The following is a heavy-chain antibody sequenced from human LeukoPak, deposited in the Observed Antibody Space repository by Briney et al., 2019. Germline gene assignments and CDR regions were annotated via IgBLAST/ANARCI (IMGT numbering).Heavy chain of an antibody. V-gene: IGHV4-39*01. J-gene: IGHJ4*02. D-gene: IGHD6-13*01. CDR1: GGSISSSSYY. Sequence: SETLSLTFTVSGGSISSSSYYWGWIRQPPGKGLEWIGSIYYSGSTYYNPSLKSRVTISVDTSKNQFSLKLSSVTAADTAVYYCARLLGSSWEADYWGQGTLVTVSS. CDR2: IYYSGST. CDR3: ARLLGSSWEADY.